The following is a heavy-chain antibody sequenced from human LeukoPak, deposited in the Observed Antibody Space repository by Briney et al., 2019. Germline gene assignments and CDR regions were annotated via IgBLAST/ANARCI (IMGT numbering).Heavy chain of an antibody. CDR1: GGSFSGHY. V-gene: IGHV4-34*01. Sequence: PSETLSLTCAVYGGSFSGHYWSWIRQPPGKGLEWIGEINHSGSTNYNPSLKSRVTISVDTSKNQFSLKLSSVTAADTAVYYCAIFNRDTAMVYSDYWGQGTLVTVSS. D-gene: IGHD5-18*01. J-gene: IGHJ4*02. CDR3: AIFNRDTAMVYSDY. CDR2: INHSGST.